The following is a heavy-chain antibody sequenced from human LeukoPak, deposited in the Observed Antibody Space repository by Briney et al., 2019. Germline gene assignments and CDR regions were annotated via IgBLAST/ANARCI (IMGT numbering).Heavy chain of an antibody. J-gene: IGHJ4*02. D-gene: IGHD3-9*01. CDR2: IYYSGST. CDR3: ARQTGYLAY. Sequence: SETLSLTCTVSGVSISDYYWSWIRQPPGKGLEWIGHIYYSGSTNYNPSLKSRVTISVDTSKNQFSLKLSSVTAADTAVYFCARQTGYLAYWGQGTLVTVSS. V-gene: IGHV4-59*08. CDR1: GVSISDYY.